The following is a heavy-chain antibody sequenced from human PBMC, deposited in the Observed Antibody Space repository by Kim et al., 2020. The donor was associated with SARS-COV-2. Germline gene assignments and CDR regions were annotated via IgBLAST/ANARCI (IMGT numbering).Heavy chain of an antibody. Sequence: ADAVKGPFTITRDNSKNTLYLQMNSLRAEDTAVYYCARDCPPLSQLPRADWGQGTLVTVSS. CDR3: ARDCPPLSQLPRAD. V-gene: IGHV3-30*07. J-gene: IGHJ4*02. D-gene: IGHD6-6*01.